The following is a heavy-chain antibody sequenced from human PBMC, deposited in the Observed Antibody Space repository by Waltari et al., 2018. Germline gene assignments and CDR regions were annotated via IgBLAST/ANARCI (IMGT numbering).Heavy chain of an antibody. CDR1: GFTFSSYA. Sequence: EVQLLESGGGLVQPGGSLRLSCAASGFTFSSYAMSWVRQAPGKGWEWVSAISGSGGSTYYADSVKGRFTISRDNSKNTLYLQMNSLRAEDTAVYYCAKIRTVGGYEEAGAFDIWGQGTMVTVSS. CDR2: ISGSGGST. J-gene: IGHJ3*02. CDR3: AKIRTVGGYEEAGAFDI. V-gene: IGHV3-23*01. D-gene: IGHD3-16*01.